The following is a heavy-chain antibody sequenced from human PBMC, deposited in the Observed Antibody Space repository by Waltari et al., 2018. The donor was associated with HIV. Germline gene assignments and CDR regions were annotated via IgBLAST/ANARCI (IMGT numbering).Heavy chain of an antibody. CDR3: ARGGEGIYDSSGYYFS. V-gene: IGHV3-66*01. CDR2: IYSGGST. J-gene: IGHJ4*02. D-gene: IGHD3-22*01. Sequence: EVQLVESGGGLVQPGGSLRLSCAASGFTVSSNYTSWVRQAPGKGLEWVSVIYSGGSTYYADSVKGRFTISRDNSKNTLYLQMNSLRAEDTAVYYCARGGEGIYDSSGYYFSWGQGTLVTVSS. CDR1: GFTVSSNY.